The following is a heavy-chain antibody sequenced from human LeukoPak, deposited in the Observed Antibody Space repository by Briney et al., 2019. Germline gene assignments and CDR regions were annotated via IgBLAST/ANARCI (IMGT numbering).Heavy chain of an antibody. CDR2: INPSGGST. CDR3: ARGRPDYGDYSN. D-gene: IGHD4-17*01. J-gene: IGHJ4*02. Sequence: GASVTVSCKASGYTFTSYYMHWVRQAPGQGLEWMGIINPSGGSTSYAQKFQGRVTMTRDMSTSTVYMELSSLRSEDTAVYYCARGRPDYGDYSNWGQGTLVTVSS. V-gene: IGHV1-46*01. CDR1: GYTFTSYY.